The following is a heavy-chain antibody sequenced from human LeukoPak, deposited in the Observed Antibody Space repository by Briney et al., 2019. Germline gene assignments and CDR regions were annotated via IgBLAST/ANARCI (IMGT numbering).Heavy chain of an antibody. CDR2: INPNSGGT. V-gene: IGHV1-2*02. Sequence: GASVKVSCKASGYTFTGYYMHWVRQAPGQGLEWMGWINPNSGGTNYAQKFQGRVTMTRDTSISTAYMELSRLRSDNTAVYYCAREEGATGTLDYWGQGTLVTVSS. CDR1: GYTFTGYY. J-gene: IGHJ4*02. CDR3: AREEGATGTLDY. D-gene: IGHD5-12*01.